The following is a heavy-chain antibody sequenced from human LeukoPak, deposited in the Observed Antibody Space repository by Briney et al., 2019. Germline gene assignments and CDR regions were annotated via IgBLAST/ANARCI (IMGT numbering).Heavy chain of an antibody. D-gene: IGHD2-21*02. V-gene: IGHV3-15*05. J-gene: IGHJ3*02. CDR3: AIDYGAVTAISAFDI. CDR2: IKSKTDGGTT. CDR1: RFTFSNAW. Sequence: GGSLRLSRAASRFTFSNAWISGVRQAPGKEVEGVGRIKSKTDGGTTDYAARVKGIFTIPREDSKNTLYPQLKTQQTGHTAVFYCAIDYGAVTAISAFDIWGQGTLVTVSS.